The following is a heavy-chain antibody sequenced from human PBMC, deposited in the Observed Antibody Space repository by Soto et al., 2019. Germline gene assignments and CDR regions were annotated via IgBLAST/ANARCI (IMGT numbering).Heavy chain of an antibody. CDR2: IYTSGAT. V-gene: IGHV4-4*07. J-gene: IGHJ4*02. CDR3: TNGVCSSFDF. Sequence: SETLSLPYSVSGSSCSNFCCSWIRQPAGKGLEWIGRIYTSGATSYNPSLKSRVTMSVDTSQTQMSLHLRSVTAADTAVYYCTNGVCSSFDFWGQGTLVTVSS. D-gene: IGHD2-8*01. CDR1: GSSCSNFC.